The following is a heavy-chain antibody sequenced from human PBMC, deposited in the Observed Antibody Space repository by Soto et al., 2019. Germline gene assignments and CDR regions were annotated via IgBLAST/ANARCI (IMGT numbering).Heavy chain of an antibody. D-gene: IGHD2-15*01. J-gene: IGHJ6*02. Sequence: QLQLQESGPGLVKPSETLSLTCTVSGGSISSSSYYWGWIRQPPGKGLEWIGSIFYSGSTYYNPSITSRVSTSGDTSKSQLSLKLRSVTAADSAFYYCARHLTYCSAGSCYSACPSYGMAVWGQGTTVTVSS. CDR3: ARHLTYCSAGSCYSACPSYGMAV. V-gene: IGHV4-39*01. CDR1: GGSISSSSYY. CDR2: IFYSGST.